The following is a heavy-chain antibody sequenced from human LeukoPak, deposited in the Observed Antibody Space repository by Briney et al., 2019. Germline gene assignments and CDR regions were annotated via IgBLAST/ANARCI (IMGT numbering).Heavy chain of an antibody. D-gene: IGHD3-22*01. CDR3: ARIGFDGSVRGGVRERMHYYFAY. CDR2: IRYHGSNK. J-gene: IGHJ4*02. V-gene: IGHV3-30*02. Sequence: GGALRLSCAASGFTFISYCMHCVRQAPGKGLECGAFIRYHGSNKYYADSVKGRFTIPRDNSKNTLYLQMNTLRGEDTTMYNGARIGFDGSVRGGVRERMHYYFAYWGQGTLATV. CDR1: GFTFISYC.